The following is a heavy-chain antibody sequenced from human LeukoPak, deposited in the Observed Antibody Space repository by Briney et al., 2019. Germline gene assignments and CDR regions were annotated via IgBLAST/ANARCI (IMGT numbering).Heavy chain of an antibody. D-gene: IGHD5-18*01. V-gene: IGHV1-8*02. J-gene: IGHJ4*02. CDR1: GYTFTGYY. CDR2: MNPNSGNT. CDR3: ARGLGRTAMVTGGGVRFDY. Sequence: ASVKVSCKASGYTFTGYYMHWVRQAPGQGLEWMGWMNPNSGNTGYAQKFQGRVAMTRNTSITTAYMELSSLRSEDTAVYYCARGLGRTAMVTGGGVRFDYWGQGTLVTVSS.